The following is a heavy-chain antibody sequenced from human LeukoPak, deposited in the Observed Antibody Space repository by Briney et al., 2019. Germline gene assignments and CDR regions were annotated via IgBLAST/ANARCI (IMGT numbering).Heavy chain of an antibody. J-gene: IGHJ5*02. Sequence: PGESLRLSCAASGFTFSSYVMSWGRQAPGKGLEWVSTINKNGGETYYADSVKGRFTISRDNSRNTLYLQTNSLRAEDTAVYYCAKDHDHENQWFDPWGQGTLVTVSS. V-gene: IGHV3-23*01. CDR3: AKDHDHENQWFDP. CDR1: GFTFSSYV. CDR2: INKNGGET. D-gene: IGHD2/OR15-2a*01.